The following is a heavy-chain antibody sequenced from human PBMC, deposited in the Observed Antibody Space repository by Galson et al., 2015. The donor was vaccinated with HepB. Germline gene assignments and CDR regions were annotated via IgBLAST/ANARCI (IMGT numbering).Heavy chain of an antibody. J-gene: IGHJ3*01. D-gene: IGHD3-22*01. V-gene: IGHV1-69*13. CDR1: GGTFSSYS. Sequence: SVKVSCKASGGTFSSYSISWVRQAPGQGLEWMGGVIPIFGTPYYVQRFQGRVTITADESTSTAYLELSSLTSEDTAVYYCTRASRPYYESSAYPYDGFGFWGQGTMVTVSS. CDR3: TRASRPYYESSAYPYDGFGF. CDR2: VIPIFGTP.